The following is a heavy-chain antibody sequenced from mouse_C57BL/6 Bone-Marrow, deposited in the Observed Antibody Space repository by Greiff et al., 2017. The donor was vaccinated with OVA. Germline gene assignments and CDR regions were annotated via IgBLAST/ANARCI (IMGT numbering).Heavy chain of an antibody. CDR2: IYPGSGST. V-gene: IGHV1-55*01. Sequence: VQLKQPGAELVKPGASVKLSCTASGYTFTSYWITWVKQRPGQGLEWIGDIYPGSGSTNYNEKFKSKATLTVDTSSSTAYMQLSSLTSEDSAVYYGARFRLRRDFDDWGKGTTLTVSS. J-gene: IGHJ2*01. D-gene: IGHD2-4*01. CDR3: ARFRLRRDFDD. CDR1: GYTFTSYW.